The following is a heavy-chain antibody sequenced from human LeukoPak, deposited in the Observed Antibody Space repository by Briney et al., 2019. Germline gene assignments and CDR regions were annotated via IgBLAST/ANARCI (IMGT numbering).Heavy chain of an antibody. V-gene: IGHV3-30*03. J-gene: IGHJ4*02. CDR3: AREAVFGSFDY. CDR1: GFTFSNYW. D-gene: IGHD3-10*01. CDR2: ISYDGSNK. Sequence: GGSLRLSCAASGFTFSNYWMHWVRQAPGKGLEWVAVISYDGSNKYYADSVKGRFTISRDNSKNTLYLQMNSLRAEDTAVYYCAREAVFGSFDYWGQGTLVTVSS.